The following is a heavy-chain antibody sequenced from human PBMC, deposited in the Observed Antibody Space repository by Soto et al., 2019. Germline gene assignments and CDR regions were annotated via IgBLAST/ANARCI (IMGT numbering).Heavy chain of an antibody. CDR3: SRKDQYDTDGYRNY. CDR2: IRSRAYGATT. V-gene: IGHV3-49*04. D-gene: IGHD3-16*02. CDR1: GFSVGDYA. Sequence: GGSLRLSYKGSGFSVGDYAMSWVRQITGKGLEWIGFIRSRAYGATTEYGASVKGRFTISRDDSKSMVYLQMNSLTTEDTGVYFCSRKDQYDTDGYRNYWGQGTRVTVSS. J-gene: IGHJ4*02.